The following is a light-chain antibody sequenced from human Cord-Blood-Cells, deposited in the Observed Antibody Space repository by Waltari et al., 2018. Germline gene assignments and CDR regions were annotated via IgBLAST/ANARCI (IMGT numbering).Light chain of an antibody. CDR2: AAS. CDR3: RQHNSYTYT. Sequence: IQLTQSPSFLSASVGDSVPITCRASQGISSYLAWYQQKQRKTPKLLFYAASTMLRGVPSRCSSSRSATEVTLTISSRQPEDFAANYCRQHNSYTYTFGQGTKLEIK. J-gene: IGKJ2*01. CDR1: QGISSY. V-gene: IGKV1-9*01.